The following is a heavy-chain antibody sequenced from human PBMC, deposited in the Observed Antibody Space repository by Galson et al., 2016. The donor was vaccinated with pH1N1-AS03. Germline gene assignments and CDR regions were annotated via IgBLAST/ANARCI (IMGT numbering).Heavy chain of an antibody. CDR1: GYNFGIYW. Sequence: QSGAEVKKPGESLRISCQGSGYNFGIYWIGWVRQMPGKGLEWMGIIYPGDSDTKYSPSFQGQVTLSVDKSINTAYLQWSSLTASDNGMYYCARWTNYDVYTGHIPKSGLDVWGQGTPVTVSS. J-gene: IGHJ6*02. V-gene: IGHV5-51*01. CDR3: ARWTNYDVYTGHIPKSGLDV. D-gene: IGHD3-9*01. CDR2: IYPGDSDT.